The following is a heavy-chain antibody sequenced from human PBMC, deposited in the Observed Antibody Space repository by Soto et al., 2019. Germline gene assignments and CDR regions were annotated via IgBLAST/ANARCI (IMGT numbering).Heavy chain of an antibody. CDR1: GGTFSSYA. V-gene: IGHV1-69*01. J-gene: IGHJ6*02. Sequence: QVQLVQSGAEVKKPGSSVKVSCKASGGTFSSYAISWVRQSPGQGLEWMGGIIPMFGTPNYAQQCQGRVTFTADESTSTASMELGSLSSEDTAIYYCASPYCSSGSCCQSILDCYSYGVDVWGQGTTVTVSS. CDR3: ASPYCSSGSCCQSILDCYSYGVDV. D-gene: IGHD2-15*01. CDR2: IIPMFGTP.